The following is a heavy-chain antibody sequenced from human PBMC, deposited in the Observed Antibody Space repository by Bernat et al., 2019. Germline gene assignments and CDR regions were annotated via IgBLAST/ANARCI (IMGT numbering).Heavy chain of an antibody. J-gene: IGHJ4*02. CDR3: ARDRSSDYDPHFDY. CDR2: ISSSSSTI. D-gene: IGHD3-22*01. CDR1: GFTFSSYS. V-gene: IGHV3-48*01. Sequence: EVQLVESGGGLVQPGGSLRLSCAASGFTFSSYSMNWVRQAPGKGLEWVSYISSSSSTIFYADSVKGRFTISRDNAKNSLYLQMLSLRAEDTAVYYCARDRSSDYDPHFDYWGQGTLVTVSS.